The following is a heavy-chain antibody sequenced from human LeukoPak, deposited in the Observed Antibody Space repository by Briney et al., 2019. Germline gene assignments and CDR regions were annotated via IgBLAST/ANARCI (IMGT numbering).Heavy chain of an antibody. J-gene: IGHJ6*02. D-gene: IGHD1-26*01. CDR2: MNPNSGNT. Sequence: ASVKVSCKASGYTFTSYDINWVRQATGQGLEWMGWMNPNSGNTGYAQKFQGRVTMTRNTSINTAYMELSSLRSEDTAVYYCAKDLLKLLEADYYYGMDVWGQGTTVTVSS. CDR1: GYTFTSYD. V-gene: IGHV1-8*01. CDR3: AKDLLKLLEADYYYGMDV.